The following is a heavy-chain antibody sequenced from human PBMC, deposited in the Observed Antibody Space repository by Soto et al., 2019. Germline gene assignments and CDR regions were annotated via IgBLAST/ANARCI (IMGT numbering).Heavy chain of an antibody. V-gene: IGHV3-33*01. D-gene: IGHD6-13*01. CDR1: GFTFSSYG. J-gene: IGHJ6*02. CDR3: ARDPLRIAAGLMDV. Sequence: PGGSLRLSXAASGFTFSSYGMHWVRQAPGKGLEWVAVIWYDGSNKYYADSVKGRFTISRDNSKNTLYLQMNSLRAEDTDVYYCARDPLRIAAGLMDVWGQGTTVTVSS. CDR2: IWYDGSNK.